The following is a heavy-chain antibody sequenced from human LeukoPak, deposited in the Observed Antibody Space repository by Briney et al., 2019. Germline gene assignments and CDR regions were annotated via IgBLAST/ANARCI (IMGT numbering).Heavy chain of an antibody. V-gene: IGHV4-59*01. J-gene: IGHJ5*02. CDR3: ARALGYCSSTSCRNWFDP. CDR2: IYYSGST. D-gene: IGHD2-2*01. CDR1: GGSISSCY. Sequence: PSETLSLTCTVSGGSISSCYWSWIRQPPGKGLEWIGYIYYSGSTNYNPSLKSRVTISVDTSKNQFSLKLSSVTAADTAVYYCARALGYCSSTSCRNWFDPWGQGTLVTVSS.